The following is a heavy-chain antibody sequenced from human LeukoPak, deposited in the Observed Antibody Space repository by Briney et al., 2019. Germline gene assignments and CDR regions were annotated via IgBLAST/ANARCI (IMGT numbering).Heavy chain of an antibody. D-gene: IGHD6-13*01. Sequence: GGSLRLSCTAAALAFSSYGMHWARQAPGKGLEWVAFMQYDGSQIYYVDSVKGRFTISRDNSKNALYLQMNSLRPEDTAIYYCAGKAAAFYFDYWGQGTLVTVSS. CDR2: MQYDGSQI. J-gene: IGHJ4*02. V-gene: IGHV3-30*02. CDR3: AGKAAAFYFDY. CDR1: ALAFSSYG.